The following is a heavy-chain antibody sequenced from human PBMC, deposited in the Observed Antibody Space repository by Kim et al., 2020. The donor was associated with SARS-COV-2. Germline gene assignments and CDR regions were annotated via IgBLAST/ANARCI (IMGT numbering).Heavy chain of an antibody. CDR3: ARAPCSSSSCYNSYYAMDV. V-gene: IGHV5-51*01. Sequence: GESLKISCKGSGYSFISYWIGWVRQMPGKGLEWMGIIYPDDSDTTYSPSFQGQVTISADTSISTAYLQWSSLKASDTAIYYCARAPCSSSSCYNSYYAMDVWGQGSTVTVSS. J-gene: IGHJ6*02. D-gene: IGHD2-2*02. CDR1: GYSFISYW. CDR2: IYPDDSDT.